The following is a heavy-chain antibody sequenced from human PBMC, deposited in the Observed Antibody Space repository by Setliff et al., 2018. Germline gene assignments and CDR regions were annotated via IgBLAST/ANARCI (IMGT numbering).Heavy chain of an antibody. Sequence: GGSLRLSCAASRFTFSNYAMSWVRQAPGKGLEWVSAISASGRTTYSADSVKGRFTISRDNSKNTLYLQMNSLRAEDTAVYYCARSLVGATTGIDYWGQGTLVTVSS. CDR1: RFTFSNYA. V-gene: IGHV3-23*01. CDR2: ISASGRTT. CDR3: ARSLVGATTGIDY. J-gene: IGHJ4*02. D-gene: IGHD1-26*01.